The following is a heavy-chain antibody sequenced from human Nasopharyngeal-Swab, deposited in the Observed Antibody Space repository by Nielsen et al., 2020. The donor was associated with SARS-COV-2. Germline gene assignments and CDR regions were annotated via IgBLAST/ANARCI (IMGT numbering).Heavy chain of an antibody. J-gene: IGHJ3*02. D-gene: IGHD5-18*01. CDR1: GGSISSYY. Sequence: SETLSLTCTVSGGSISSYYWSWIRQPPGKGLEWIGYIYYSGSTNYNPSLKSRVTISVDTSKNQFSLKLSSVTAADTAVYYCARMDTAMLYAFDIWGQGTMVTVSS. V-gene: IGHV4-59*01. CDR3: ARMDTAMLYAFDI. CDR2: IYYSGST.